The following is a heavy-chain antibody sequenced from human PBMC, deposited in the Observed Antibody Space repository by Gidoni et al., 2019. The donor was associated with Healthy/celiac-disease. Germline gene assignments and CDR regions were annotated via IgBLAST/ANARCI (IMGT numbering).Heavy chain of an antibody. CDR1: GYSISSGYY. V-gene: IGHV4-38-2*02. CDR2: IYHSGST. J-gene: IGHJ4*02. CDR3: ARDKGVGATDGGFDY. D-gene: IGHD1-26*01. Sequence: QVQLQESGPGLVKPSETLSLTCTVSGYSISSGYYWGWIRQPPGKGLEWIGSIYHSGSTYYNPSLKSRVTISVDTSKNQFSLKLSSVTAADTAVYYCARDKGVGATDGGFDYWGQGTLVTVSS.